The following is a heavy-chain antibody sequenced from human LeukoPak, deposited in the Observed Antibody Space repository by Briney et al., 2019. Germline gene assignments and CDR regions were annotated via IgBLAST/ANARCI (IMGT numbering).Heavy chain of an antibody. CDR3: AKAYYDFWSGYRY. J-gene: IGHJ4*02. V-gene: IGHV3-23*01. CDR1: GFTFSFYA. D-gene: IGHD3-3*01. Sequence: PGGSLRLSCAASGFTFSFYAMSWVRQAPGKGLEWVSAISGSGGSTYYADSVKGRFTISRDNSKNTLYLQMNSLRAEDTAVYYCAKAYYDFWSGYRYWGQGTLVTVSS. CDR2: ISGSGGST.